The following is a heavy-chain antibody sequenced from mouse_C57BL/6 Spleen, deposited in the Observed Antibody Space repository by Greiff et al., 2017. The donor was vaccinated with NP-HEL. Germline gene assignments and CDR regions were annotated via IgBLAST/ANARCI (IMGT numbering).Heavy chain of an antibody. Sequence: QVQLQQPGAELVKPGASVKLSCKASGYTFTSYWMHWVKQRPGRGLEWIGRIDPNSGGTKYNEKFKSKATLTVDKPSSPAYMQLSSLTSEDSAVYYCASWDVYAMDYWGQGTSVTVSS. V-gene: IGHV1-72*01. CDR1: GYTFTSYW. CDR2: IDPNSGGT. CDR3: ASWDVYAMDY. D-gene: IGHD4-1*01. J-gene: IGHJ4*01.